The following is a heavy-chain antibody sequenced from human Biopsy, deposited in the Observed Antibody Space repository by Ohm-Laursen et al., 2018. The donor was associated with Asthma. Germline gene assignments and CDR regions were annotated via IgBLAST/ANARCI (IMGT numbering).Heavy chain of an antibody. D-gene: IGHD4-23*01. CDR1: YGSITSGGYY. CDR2: IYYSGST. V-gene: IGHV4-31*03. CDR3: ARGVVYGGDSYAEYFQH. J-gene: IGHJ1*01. Sequence: PSETLSLTCTVSYGSITSGGYYWTWIRQHPGKGLEWIGFIYYSGSTYYNPSLKSRVTISVDTSKNQFFLRLSSVTAADTAVYYCARGVVYGGDSYAEYFQHWGQGTLVTVSS.